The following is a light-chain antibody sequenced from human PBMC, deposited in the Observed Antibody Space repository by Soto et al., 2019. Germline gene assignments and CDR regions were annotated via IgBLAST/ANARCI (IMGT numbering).Light chain of an antibody. CDR3: QQYGSSPPDT. Sequence: EIVLTQSPGTLSSSPGEGVTLSCKASETIRSNYLAWYQKKPGQAPRLLIFGASTRATGIPDKFSGSGSGTDFTLIISSLEPEDFAEYSCQQYGSSPPDTFGPGT. CDR2: GAS. CDR1: ETIRSNY. J-gene: IGKJ3*01. V-gene: IGKV3-20*01.